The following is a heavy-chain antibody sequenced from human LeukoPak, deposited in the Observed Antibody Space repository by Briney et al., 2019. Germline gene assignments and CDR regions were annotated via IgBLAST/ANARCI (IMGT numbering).Heavy chain of an antibody. CDR1: GDSISSYY. CDR2: IYYSGST. Sequence: SETLSLTCTVSGDSISSYYWSWIRQPPGKGLEWIGYIYYSGSTNYNPSLKSRVTISVDTSKNQFSLKLSSVTAADTAVYYCACRALTSYYYYGMDVWGQGTTVTVSS. D-gene: IGHD1-14*01. V-gene: IGHV4-59*01. CDR3: ACRALTSYYYYGMDV. J-gene: IGHJ6*02.